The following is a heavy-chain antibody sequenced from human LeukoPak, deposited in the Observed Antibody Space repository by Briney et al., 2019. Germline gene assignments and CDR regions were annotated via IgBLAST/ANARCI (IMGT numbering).Heavy chain of an antibody. D-gene: IGHD6-19*01. CDR2: ISPDNGDT. Sequence: ASVKVSCKASGYTFTGYYIHWVRQAPGHGLEWMGWISPDNGDTHYAQKFQGRVTMTRDTSISTVYMELSRLRNDDTAAYYCSRRMAVAATFDYRGQGTLVTVSS. V-gene: IGHV1-2*02. CDR1: GYTFTGYY. J-gene: IGHJ4*02. CDR3: SRRMAVAATFDY.